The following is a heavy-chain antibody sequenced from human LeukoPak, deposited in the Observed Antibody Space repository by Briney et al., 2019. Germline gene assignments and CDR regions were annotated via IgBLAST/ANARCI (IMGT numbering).Heavy chain of an antibody. V-gene: IGHV4-59*08. CDR1: GGSISSYY. CDR2: IYYSGST. CDR3: AGHGQWLNGYFDY. J-gene: IGHJ4*02. D-gene: IGHD6-19*01. Sequence: SETLSLTCTVSGGSISSYYWSWIRQPPGKGLEWIGYIYYSGSTNYNPSLKSRVTISVDTSKNQFSLKLSSVTAADTAVYYCAGHGQWLNGYFDYWGQGTLVTVSS.